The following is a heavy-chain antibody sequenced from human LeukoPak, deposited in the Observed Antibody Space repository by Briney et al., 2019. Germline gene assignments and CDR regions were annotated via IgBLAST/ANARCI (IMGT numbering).Heavy chain of an antibody. D-gene: IGHD3-22*01. J-gene: IGHJ4*02. CDR3: ARDPGFYYDSSEAHYDY. CDR1: GVSIRDTFYY. CDR2: IYHTGRT. Sequence: PSETLSLTRTVSGVSIRDTFYYWGWIRQPPGKGLEWIGSIYHTGRTNYSPPLRSRVTLSVDTSNNQFSLKLTSVTAADTALYHCARDPGFYYDSSEAHYDYWGQGTLVTVSS. V-gene: IGHV4-39*07.